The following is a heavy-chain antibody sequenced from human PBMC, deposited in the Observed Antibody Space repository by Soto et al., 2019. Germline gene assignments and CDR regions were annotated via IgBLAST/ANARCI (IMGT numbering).Heavy chain of an antibody. Sequence: EVQLAESGGGMVQPGGSLRLSCVASGFTCSSYDMHWVRQAPGKGLEYVSSISSNGGTTYYGNSVKVRFTISRDNSNNALHLQMGSLRPEESAVYNCERRLSGNYYHWDQGTLVTVSS. J-gene: IGHJ4*02. CDR3: ERRLSGNYYH. V-gene: IGHV3-64*01. CDR2: ISSNGGTT. D-gene: IGHD1-26*01. CDR1: GFTCSSYD.